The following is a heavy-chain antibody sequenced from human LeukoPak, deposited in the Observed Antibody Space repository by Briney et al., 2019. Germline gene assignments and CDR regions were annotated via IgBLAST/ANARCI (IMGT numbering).Heavy chain of an antibody. CDR1: GGTFSSYA. CDR3: ATASWREGHGGAFDI. Sequence: ASVKVSCKASGGTFSSYAISWVRQAPGQGLEWMGGIIPIFGTANYAQKFQGRVTITADKSTSTAYMELSSLRSEDTAVYYCATASWREGHGGAFDIWGQGTMVTVSS. CDR2: IIPIFGTA. V-gene: IGHV1-69*06. J-gene: IGHJ3*02. D-gene: IGHD6-13*01.